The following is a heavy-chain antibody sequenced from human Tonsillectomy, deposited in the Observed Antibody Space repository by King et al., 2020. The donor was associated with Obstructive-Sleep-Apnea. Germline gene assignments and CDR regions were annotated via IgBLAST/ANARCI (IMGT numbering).Heavy chain of an antibody. CDR1: GFTFSNYA. V-gene: IGHV3-23*04. D-gene: IGHD6-19*01. CDR3: AKDVSDISVIFDY. CDR2: VNDTGGKT. Sequence: VQLVESGGGLVQPGGSLRLSCAASGFTFSNYAMTWVRQAPGKGLEWVSTVNDTGGKTYYADSVRGRFTISRDNSKNTLYLEMSSLRAEYTAIYYFAKDVSDISVIFDYWGQGTLVTVSS. J-gene: IGHJ4*02.